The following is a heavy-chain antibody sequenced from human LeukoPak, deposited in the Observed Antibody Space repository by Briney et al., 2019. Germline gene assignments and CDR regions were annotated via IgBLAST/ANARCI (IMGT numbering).Heavy chain of an antibody. Sequence: GGSLRLSCAASGFTFSSYAMHWVRQAPGKGLEWVSAISGSGDSTYYGDSVKGRFTISRDNSKNTLYLQMNSLRAEDTAVYYCAREGASSSFGYWGQGTLVTVSS. CDR2: ISGSGDST. D-gene: IGHD6-13*01. CDR1: GFTFSSYA. J-gene: IGHJ4*02. V-gene: IGHV3-23*01. CDR3: AREGASSSFGY.